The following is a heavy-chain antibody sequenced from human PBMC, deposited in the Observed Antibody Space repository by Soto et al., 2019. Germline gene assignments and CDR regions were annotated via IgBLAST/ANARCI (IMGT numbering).Heavy chain of an antibody. Sequence: PGGSLRLSCAASGFTFSKYGMHWVRQAPGKGLEWVALIWNDGIRKVYVDSVKGRFTISRDNSKNTLDLQMNNLRDEDTAAYYCARDDDNDANALDYWGPGTLVTVSS. CDR3: ARDDDNDANALDY. J-gene: IGHJ4*02. CDR1: GFTFSKYG. V-gene: IGHV3-33*01. CDR2: IWNDGIRK.